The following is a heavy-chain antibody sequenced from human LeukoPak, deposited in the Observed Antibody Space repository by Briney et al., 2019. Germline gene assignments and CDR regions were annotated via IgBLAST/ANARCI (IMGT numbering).Heavy chain of an antibody. D-gene: IGHD5-24*01. J-gene: IGHJ4*02. CDR1: GLTFSNYA. CDR2: ITGSDGNT. CDR3: AKVPKTSSNYYFDF. V-gene: IGHV3-23*01. Sequence: GGSLRLSCAASGLTFSNYAMAWVRQTPGKGLEWVSTITGSDGNTFYADSAKGRFTISRDNSKNTLYLLMDSLRAEDTAIYCCAKVPKTSSNYYFDFWGQGTLVTVSS.